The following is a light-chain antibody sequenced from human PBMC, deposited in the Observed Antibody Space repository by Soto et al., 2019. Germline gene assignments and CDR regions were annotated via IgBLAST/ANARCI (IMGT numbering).Light chain of an antibody. Sequence: MTQSPSTLSASVGDRVTITCRASQSVSIWLAWYQQKPGKAPKLLIYKASSLKSGVPSRFSGSGSGTEFTLTISSLQPDDFATYYCQQYNSYWTFGQGTKVEMK. V-gene: IGKV1-5*03. J-gene: IGKJ1*01. CDR2: KAS. CDR3: QQYNSYWT. CDR1: QSVSIW.